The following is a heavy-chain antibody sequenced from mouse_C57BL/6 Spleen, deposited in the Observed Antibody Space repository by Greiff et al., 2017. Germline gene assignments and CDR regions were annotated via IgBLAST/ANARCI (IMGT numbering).Heavy chain of an antibody. Sequence: VQLQQPGAELVMHGASVKRSCKACGYTFTSYWMHWVKQRPGQGLEWIGEIDPSDSYTNYNQKFKGKSTLTVDKSSSTAYMQLSSLTSEDSAVYYCARDGSSYYAMDYWGQGTSVTVSS. V-gene: IGHV1-69*01. CDR2: IDPSDSYT. CDR3: ARDGSSYYAMDY. J-gene: IGHJ4*01. D-gene: IGHD1-1*01. CDR1: GYTFTSYW.